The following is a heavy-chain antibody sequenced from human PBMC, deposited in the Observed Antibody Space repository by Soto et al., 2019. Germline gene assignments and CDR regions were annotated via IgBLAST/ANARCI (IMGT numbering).Heavy chain of an antibody. CDR1: WATFLSYA. J-gene: IGHJ6*02. CDR3: ASAVSLPPRSQYYYGMDV. D-gene: IGHD3-16*02. CDR2: IIPIFGTP. Sequence: SEKVSCMASWATFLSYAIIWVRQAPGQGLAWMGGIIPIFGTPNYAQKCQGRVTITADESRSTAFMELSSLGSEDPAVYYCASAVSLPPRSQYYYGMDVWGQGPTVTVSS. V-gene: IGHV1-69*13.